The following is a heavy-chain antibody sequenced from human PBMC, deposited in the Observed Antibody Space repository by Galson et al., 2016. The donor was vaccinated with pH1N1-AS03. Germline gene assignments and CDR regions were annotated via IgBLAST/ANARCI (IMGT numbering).Heavy chain of an antibody. J-gene: IGHJ4*02. CDR2: VYYTGLP. D-gene: IGHD3-3*01. CDR3: ARIDFWNGGPTH. V-gene: IGHV4-59*12. Sequence: SETLSLTCTVSGGSITAYYWSWIRQAPGKGLEWIGYVYYTGLPNYDPSLKSRVTISVDTSKTQFSLNLRSVTAADTAVYFCARIDFWNGGPTHWGRGMLVTVSS. CDR1: GGSITAYY.